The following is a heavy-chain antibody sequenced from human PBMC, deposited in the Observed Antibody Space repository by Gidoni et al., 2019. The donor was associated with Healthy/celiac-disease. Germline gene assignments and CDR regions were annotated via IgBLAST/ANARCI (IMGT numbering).Heavy chain of an antibody. V-gene: IGHV3-48*01. CDR1: GFAFSRSS. D-gene: IGHD4-17*01. J-gene: IGHJ6*02. Sequence: EVQLVESGGGLVQPGGSLRLSCADSGFAFSRSSMNWVRQAPGKGLELFSYISSSSSTIYYADSVKGRFTISRDNAKNSLYLQMNSLRAEDTAVYYCARDHDYGDYYYYGMDVWGQGTTVTVSS. CDR3: ARDHDYGDYYYYGMDV. CDR2: ISSSSSTI.